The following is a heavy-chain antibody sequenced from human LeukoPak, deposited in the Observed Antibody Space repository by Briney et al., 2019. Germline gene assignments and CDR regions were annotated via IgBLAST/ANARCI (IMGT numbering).Heavy chain of an antibody. D-gene: IGHD3-10*02. CDR2: INPSGGST. J-gene: IGHJ4*02. CDR1: GYTFTSYY. Sequence: ASVKVSCKASGYTFTSYYMHWVRQAPGQGLEWMGIINPSGGSTSYAQKFQGRVTMTEDTSTDTAYMELSSLRSEDTAVYYCAPCSGSYYYFDYWGQGTLVTVSS. V-gene: IGHV1-46*01. CDR3: APCSGSYYYFDY.